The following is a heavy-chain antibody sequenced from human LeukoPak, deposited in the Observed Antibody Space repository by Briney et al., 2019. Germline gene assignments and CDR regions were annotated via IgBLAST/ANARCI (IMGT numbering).Heavy chain of an antibody. V-gene: IGHV6-1*01. Sequence: KPSQTLSLTCAISGDSVSSNSAAWNWIRQSPSRGLEWLGRTYYRSKWYNDYAVSVKSRITINPDTSKNQFSLQLNSVTPEDTAVYYCARSVSRPLGVRGVTGYYYYLDVWGKGTTVTVS. CDR2: TYYRSKWYN. CDR1: GDSVSSNSAA. J-gene: IGHJ6*03. D-gene: IGHD3-10*01. CDR3: ARSVSRPLGVRGVTGYYYYLDV.